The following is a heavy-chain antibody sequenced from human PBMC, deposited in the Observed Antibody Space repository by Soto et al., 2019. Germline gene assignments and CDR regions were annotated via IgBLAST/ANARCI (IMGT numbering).Heavy chain of an antibody. CDR2: FDPEDGET. CDR1: GYTLTELS. CDR3: ATGAPILLWFGELPFDY. J-gene: IGHJ4*02. Sequence: ASVKVSCKVSGYTLTELSMHWVRQAPGKGLEWMGGFDPEDGETIYAQKFQGRVTMTEDTSTDTAYMELSSLRSEDTAVYYCATGAPILLWFGELPFDYWGQGTLVTVSS. V-gene: IGHV1-24*01. D-gene: IGHD3-10*01.